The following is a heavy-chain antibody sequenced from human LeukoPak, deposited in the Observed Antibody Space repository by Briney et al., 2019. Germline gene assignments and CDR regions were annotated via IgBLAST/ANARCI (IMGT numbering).Heavy chain of an antibody. V-gene: IGHV1-69*01. Sequence: GSSVKVSCKASGGTFSSYAISWVRQAPGQGLEWMGGIIPVFGTAIYAQKFQGRVTITADESTSTAYMELSTLRSEDTAVYYCARGLHLRYYDRSGYFDYWGQGTLVTVSS. CDR2: IIPVFGTA. CDR1: GGTFSSYA. D-gene: IGHD3-22*01. CDR3: ARGLHLRYYDRSGYFDY. J-gene: IGHJ4*02.